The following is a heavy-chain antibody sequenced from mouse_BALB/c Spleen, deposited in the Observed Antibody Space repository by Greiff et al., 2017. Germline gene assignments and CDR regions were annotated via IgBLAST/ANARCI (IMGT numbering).Heavy chain of an antibody. V-gene: IGHV1-14*01. Sequence: VQLQQSGPELVKPGASVKMSCKASGYTFTSYVMHWVKQKPGQGLEWIGYINPYNDGTKYNEKFKGKATLTSDKSSSTAYMELSSLTSEDSAVYYCATGGLRRGFAYWGQGTLVTVSA. CDR2: INPYNDGT. J-gene: IGHJ3*01. CDR3: ATGGLRRGFAY. D-gene: IGHD2-4*01. CDR1: GYTFTSYV.